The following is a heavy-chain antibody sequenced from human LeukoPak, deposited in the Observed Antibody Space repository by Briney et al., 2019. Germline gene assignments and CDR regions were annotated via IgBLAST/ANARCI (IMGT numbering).Heavy chain of an antibody. CDR2: IIPILGIA. CDR3: ARVGIAAQTFDY. V-gene: IGHV1-69*04. J-gene: IGHJ4*02. Sequence: SVKVSCKASGGTFSSYAISWVRQAPGQGLEWMGRIIPILGIANYAQKFQGRVTITADKSTGTAYMELSSLRSEDTAVYYCARVGIAAQTFDYWGQGTLVTVSS. D-gene: IGHD6-6*01. CDR1: GGTFSSYA.